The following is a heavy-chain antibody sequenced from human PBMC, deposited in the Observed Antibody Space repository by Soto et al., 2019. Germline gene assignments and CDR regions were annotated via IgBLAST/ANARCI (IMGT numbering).Heavy chain of an antibody. D-gene: IGHD1-26*01. CDR2: IYYSGST. J-gene: IGHJ4*02. Sequence: SETLSLTCTVSGGSISSGGYYWSWIRQHPGKGLEWIGYIYYSGSTYYNPSLKSRVTISVDTSKNQFSLKLSSVTAADTAVYYCARESGLDSGSYRDYWGQGILVTVSS. CDR1: GGSISSGGYY. CDR3: ARESGLDSGSYRDY. V-gene: IGHV4-31*03.